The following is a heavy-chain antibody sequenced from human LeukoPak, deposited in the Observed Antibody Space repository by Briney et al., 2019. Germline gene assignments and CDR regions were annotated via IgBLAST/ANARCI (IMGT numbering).Heavy chain of an antibody. CDR3: ARQLGNYYRAFDF. D-gene: IGHD1-26*01. J-gene: IGHJ4*02. CDR2: INPASAGA. V-gene: IGHV1-2*02. CDR1: GNTFTNYY. Sequence: ASVKVSCKPSGNTFTNYYIHWVRQAPGQGPEWVGWINPASAGAAFAPKFQGRVSMTWDSSITTAFMDLTSLRSNDTAIYYCARQLGNYYRAFDFWGQGTLVTVSS.